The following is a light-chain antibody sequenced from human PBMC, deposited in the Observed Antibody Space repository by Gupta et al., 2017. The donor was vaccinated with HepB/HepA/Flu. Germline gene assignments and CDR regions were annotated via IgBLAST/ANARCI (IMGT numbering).Light chain of an antibody. CDR2: EVN. CDR1: SSDVGAYNY. Sequence: QSALTQPPSASGSPGQSVTISCTGTSSDVGAYNYVTWYQQHPGKAPKLMIYEVNMRPSGVPDRFSGSKSGNTASLTVSGLQAEDEADYYCSSYAGSNNLVFGGGTKLTVL. J-gene: IGLJ2*01. CDR3: SSYAGSNNLV. V-gene: IGLV2-8*01.